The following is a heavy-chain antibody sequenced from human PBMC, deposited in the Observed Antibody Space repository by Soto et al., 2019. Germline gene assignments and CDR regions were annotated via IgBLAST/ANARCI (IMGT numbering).Heavy chain of an antibody. Sequence: ASVKVSCKASGYTFTSYGISWVRQAPGQGLEWMGWISAYNGNTNYAQKLQGRVTMTTDTSTSTAYMELRSLRSDETAVYYCARDRPGCSSTSCYYFDYWGQGTLVTVSS. D-gene: IGHD2-2*01. CDR2: ISAYNGNT. CDR1: GYTFTSYG. J-gene: IGHJ4*02. V-gene: IGHV1-18*01. CDR3: ARDRPGCSSTSCYYFDY.